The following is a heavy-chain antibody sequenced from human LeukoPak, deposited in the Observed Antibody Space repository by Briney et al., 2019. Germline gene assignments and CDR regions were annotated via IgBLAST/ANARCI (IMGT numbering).Heavy chain of an antibody. Sequence: GGSLRLSCAASGFTFSSYGMHWVRRAPGKGLEWLAFIRYDGSNKYYADSVKGRFTISRDNSKNTLYLQMNSLRAEDTAVYYCAKDEYYYDSSGYLVDYWGQGTLVTVSS. CDR3: AKDEYYYDSSGYLVDY. CDR2: IRYDGSNK. D-gene: IGHD3-22*01. CDR1: GFTFSSYG. J-gene: IGHJ4*02. V-gene: IGHV3-30*02.